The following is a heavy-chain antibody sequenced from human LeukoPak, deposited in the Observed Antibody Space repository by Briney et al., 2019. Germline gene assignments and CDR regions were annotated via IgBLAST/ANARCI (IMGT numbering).Heavy chain of an antibody. Sequence: ASVKVSCKASGGTFSSYAISWVRQAPGQGLEWMGGIIPIFGTANYAQKFQGRVTITADESTSTAYMELRSLRSDDTAVYYCAREEGYYDILTGYQNWFDPWGQGTLVTVSS. CDR2: IIPIFGTA. J-gene: IGHJ5*02. D-gene: IGHD3-9*01. V-gene: IGHV1-69*13. CDR3: AREEGYYDILTGYQNWFDP. CDR1: GGTFSSYA.